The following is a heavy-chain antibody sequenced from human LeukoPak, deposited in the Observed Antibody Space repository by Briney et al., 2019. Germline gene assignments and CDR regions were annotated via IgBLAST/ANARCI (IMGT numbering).Heavy chain of an antibody. CDR3: ARLVRSFGVWFDP. CDR2: IYYSGST. D-gene: IGHD3-16*01. J-gene: IGHJ5*02. Sequence: SETLSLTCAVYGGSFSGYYWSWIRQPPGKGLEWIGSIYYSGSTYYNPSLKSRVTISVDTSKNQFSLKLSSVTAADTAVYYCARLVRSFGVWFDPWGQGTLVTVSS. CDR1: GGSFSGYY. V-gene: IGHV4-34*01.